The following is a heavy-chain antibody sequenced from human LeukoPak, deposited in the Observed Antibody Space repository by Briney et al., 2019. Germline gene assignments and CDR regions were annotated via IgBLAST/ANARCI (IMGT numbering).Heavy chain of an antibody. V-gene: IGHV3-48*04. CDR2: ISSSSTI. Sequence: GGSLRLSCAASGVTFSSYSMNWVRQAPGKGLEWVSYISSSSTIYYADSVKGRFTISRDNAKNSLYLQMNSLRAEDTAVYYCARDTVTGAFDIWGQGTMVTVSS. J-gene: IGHJ3*02. CDR1: GVTFSSYS. D-gene: IGHD4-17*01. CDR3: ARDTVTGAFDI.